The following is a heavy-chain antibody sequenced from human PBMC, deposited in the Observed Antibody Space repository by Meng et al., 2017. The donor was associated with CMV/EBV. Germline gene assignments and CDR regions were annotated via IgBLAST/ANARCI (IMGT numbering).Heavy chain of an antibody. V-gene: IGHV1-46*01. CDR2: INPSGGST. Sequence: ASVTVSCKASGYTFTSYYMHWVRPAPGQGLEWMGIINPSGGSTSDAQKFQGRVTMTSDTSTSTVYMELSSLRSEDTAVYYCARSCPQYSYSNRPGYYYYYGMDVWGQGTTVTVSS. CDR1: GYTFTSYY. CDR3: ARSCPQYSYSNRPGYYYYYGMDV. D-gene: IGHD4-11*01. J-gene: IGHJ6*02.